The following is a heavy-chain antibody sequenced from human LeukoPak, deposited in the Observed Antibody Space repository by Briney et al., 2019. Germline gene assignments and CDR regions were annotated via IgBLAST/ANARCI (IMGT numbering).Heavy chain of an antibody. CDR2: IYYSGST. J-gene: IGHJ5*02. CDR1: GGSISSGGYY. CDR3: ARGIVGARGRWFDP. Sequence: SQTLSLTCTVSGGSISSGGYYWSWIRQHPGKGLEWIRYIYYSGSTNYNPSLKSRVTISVDTSKNQFSLKLSSVTAADTAVYYCARGIVGARGRWFDPWGQGTLVTVSS. V-gene: IGHV4-31*03. D-gene: IGHD1-26*01.